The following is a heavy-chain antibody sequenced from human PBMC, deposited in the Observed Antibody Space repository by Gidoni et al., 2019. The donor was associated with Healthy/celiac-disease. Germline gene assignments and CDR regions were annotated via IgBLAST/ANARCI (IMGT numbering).Heavy chain of an antibody. V-gene: IGHV3-21*01. D-gene: IGHD5-12*01. J-gene: IGHJ4*02. CDR3: ARGEGGYESYSNY. CDR1: GFTFSSYS. Sequence: EVQLVESGGGLVKPGGSLRLSCAASGFTFSSYSMNWVRQAPGKGLEWVSSISSSSSYIYYADSVKGRFTISRDNAKNSLYLQMNSLRAEDTAVYYCARGEGGYESYSNYWGQGTLVTVSS. CDR2: ISSSSSYI.